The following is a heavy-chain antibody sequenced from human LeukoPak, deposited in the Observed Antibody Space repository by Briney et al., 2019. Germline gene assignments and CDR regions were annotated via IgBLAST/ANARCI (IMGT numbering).Heavy chain of an antibody. CDR1: GGTFSSYA. D-gene: IGHD5-24*01. CDR3: ARAAGYNEPFDY. J-gene: IGHJ4*02. V-gene: IGHV1-69*13. CDR2: IIPIFGTA. Sequence: SVKVSCKASGGTFSSYAISWVRQAPGQGLEWMGGIIPIFGTANYAQKFQGRVTITADESTSTAYMELSSLRSEDTAVYYCARAAGYNEPFDYWGQGNLVTVSS.